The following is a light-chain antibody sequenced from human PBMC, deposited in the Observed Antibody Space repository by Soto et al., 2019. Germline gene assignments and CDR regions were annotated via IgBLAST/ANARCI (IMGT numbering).Light chain of an antibody. CDR2: GVN. Sequence: QSVLTQPASVSGSPGQSITISCTGTVSDVGGYDSVSWYQQHPGRAPKLIIYGVNNRPSGVSNRFSASKSADTASLTISGLQPEDEADYYCSSYTSSSTYVFGTGTKLTVL. CDR3: SSYTSSSTYV. J-gene: IGLJ1*01. V-gene: IGLV2-14*03. CDR1: VSDVGGYDS.